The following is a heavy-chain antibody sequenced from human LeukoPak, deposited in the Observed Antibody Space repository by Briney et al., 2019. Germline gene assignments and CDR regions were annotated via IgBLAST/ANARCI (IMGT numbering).Heavy chain of an antibody. CDR3: AKAPSGGITGTSPTY. CDR1: GFTFSSYG. D-gene: IGHD1-20*01. Sequence: GSLRLSCAASGFTFSSYGMHWVRQAPGKGLEWVAVISYDGSNKYYADSVKGRFTISRDNSKNTLYLQMNSLRAEDTAVYYCAKAPSGGITGTSPTYWGQGTLVTVSS. CDR2: ISYDGSNK. J-gene: IGHJ4*02. V-gene: IGHV3-30*18.